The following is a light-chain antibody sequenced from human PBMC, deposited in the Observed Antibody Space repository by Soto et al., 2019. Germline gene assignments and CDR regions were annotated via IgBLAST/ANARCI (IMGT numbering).Light chain of an antibody. Sequence: AEVTQVPSLVVTPGRTVTLTCDSSTGAVTSGHHPFWFQQKPGQAPRSLFYDTSSRHSWTPARFAGALVGGKAALTLSGAQTEDEADYFCSISVNGVHVFGGGTQRTGL. J-gene: IGLJ7*01. CDR2: DTS. V-gene: IGLV7-46*01. CDR3: SISVNGVHV. CDR1: TGAVTSGHH.